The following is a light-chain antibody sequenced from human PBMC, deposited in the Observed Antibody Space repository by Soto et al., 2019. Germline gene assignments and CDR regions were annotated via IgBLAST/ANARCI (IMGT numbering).Light chain of an antibody. CDR1: QSVSSN. V-gene: IGKV3-15*01. Sequence: EIELTQSPATVSLSPGDRATRPCRASQSVSSNKLDWYQQKPVQAHRLLIYGASTRATGIPARFSGSGSGTEFTLTISSLQSEDFAVYSCRQYNNWPFPFGGGTKVDIK. CDR2: GAS. CDR3: RQYNNWPFP. J-gene: IGKJ4*01.